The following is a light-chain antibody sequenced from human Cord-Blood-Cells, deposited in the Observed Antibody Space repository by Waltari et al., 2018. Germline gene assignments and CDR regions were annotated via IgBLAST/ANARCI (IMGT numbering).Light chain of an antibody. CDR3: SSYTSSSTWV. CDR1: SSDVGGYNY. J-gene: IGLJ3*02. Sequence: QSALTQPASVSGSPGQPITIPCPGTSSDVGGYNYVSWYQPPPGKAPKLMIYDVSKRPSGVSNRFSGSKSGNTASLTISGLQAEDEADYYCSSYTSSSTWVFGGGTKLTVL. CDR2: DVS. V-gene: IGLV2-14*01.